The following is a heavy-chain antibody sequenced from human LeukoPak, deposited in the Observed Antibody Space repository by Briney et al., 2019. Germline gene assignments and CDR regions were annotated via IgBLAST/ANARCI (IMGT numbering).Heavy chain of an antibody. CDR2: IYHSGST. Sequence: PSETLSLTCTVSGGSISSGGYYWSWIRQPPGKGLEWIGYIYHSGSTYYNPSLKSRVTISVDRSKNQFSLKLSSVTAADTAVYYCARDHRSSWTGGGAFDIWGQGTMVTVSS. CDR3: ARDHRSSWTGGGAFDI. J-gene: IGHJ3*02. V-gene: IGHV4-30-2*01. CDR1: GGSISSGGYY. D-gene: IGHD6-13*01.